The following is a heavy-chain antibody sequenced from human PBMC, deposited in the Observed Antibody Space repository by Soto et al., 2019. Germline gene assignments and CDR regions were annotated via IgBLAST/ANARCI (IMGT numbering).Heavy chain of an antibody. CDR1: GFTISSYG. J-gene: IGHJ4*02. CDR3: AKDIVLMVYAGNFDY. CDR2: ISYDGINE. Sequence: QVQLVESGRGVVQPGRSLRLSCAASGFTISSYGMHWIRQAPGKGLEWVAVISYDGINEDYADSVKGRFTISRDNSKNPLYLQMNSLSAEDTAVYYCAKDIVLMVYAGNFDYWGQGTLVTVSS. D-gene: IGHD2-8*01. V-gene: IGHV3-30*18.